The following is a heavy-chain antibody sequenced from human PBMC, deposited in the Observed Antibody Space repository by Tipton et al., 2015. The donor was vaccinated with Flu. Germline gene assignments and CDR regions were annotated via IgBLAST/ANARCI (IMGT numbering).Heavy chain of an antibody. CDR3: ATSVRFLEWLPTPYYYYGMDV. J-gene: IGHJ6*02. CDR1: GFTFSDYY. Sequence: SLRLSCAASGFTFSDYYMSWIRQAPGKGLEWVSYISSSGSTIYYADSVKGRFTISRDNAKNSLYLQMNSLRAEDTAVYYCATSVRFLEWLPTPYYYYGMDVWGQGTTVTVSS. D-gene: IGHD3-3*01. V-gene: IGHV3-11*01. CDR2: ISSSGSTI.